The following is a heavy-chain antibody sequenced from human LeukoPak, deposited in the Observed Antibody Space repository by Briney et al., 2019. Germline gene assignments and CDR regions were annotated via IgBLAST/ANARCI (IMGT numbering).Heavy chain of an antibody. CDR3: ARDHHYCSSTSCYFDAFDI. CDR1: GFTFSDYY. J-gene: IGHJ3*02. CDR2: IYHSGST. D-gene: IGHD2-2*01. V-gene: IGHV4-30-2*01. Sequence: LRLSCAASGFTFSDYYMSWIRQPPGKGLEWIGYIYHSGSTYYNPSLKSRVTISVDRSKNQFSLKLSSVTAADTAVYYCARDHHYCSSTSCYFDAFDIWGQGTMVTVSS.